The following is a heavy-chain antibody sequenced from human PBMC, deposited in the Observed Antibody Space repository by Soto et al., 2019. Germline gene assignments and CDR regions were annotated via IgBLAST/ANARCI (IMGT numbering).Heavy chain of an antibody. CDR3: ARGYYDSSGYSWPSLCCRHDY. CDR1: GGSFSGYY. CDR2: ISHRGST. J-gene: IGHJ4*02. V-gene: IGHV4-34*01. D-gene: IGHD3-22*01. Sequence: PSETLSLTCAVYGGSFSGYYWSWIRQPPGKGLEWIGEISHRGSTNYNPALKRRVTISVDTSKNQFSLKPSSVTAADTAVYHCARGYYDSSGYSWPSLCCRHDYWGQGTLVTVPS.